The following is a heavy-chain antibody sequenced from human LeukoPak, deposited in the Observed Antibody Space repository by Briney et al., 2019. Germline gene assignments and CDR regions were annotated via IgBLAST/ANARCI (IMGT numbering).Heavy chain of an antibody. CDR3: ALGYHDVWER. D-gene: IGHD3/OR15-3a*01. CDR1: SGSISSTTW. V-gene: IGHV4-4*02. CDR2: INHSGSI. Sequence: SVTLSLTCTVSSGSISSTTWWSWVRQPPGKGLEWIGEINHSGSIYYNPSLKSRVTMSVDRSDNQFSLKLTAMTAADTAVYYCALGYHDVWERWGQGTLVTVSS. J-gene: IGHJ4*02.